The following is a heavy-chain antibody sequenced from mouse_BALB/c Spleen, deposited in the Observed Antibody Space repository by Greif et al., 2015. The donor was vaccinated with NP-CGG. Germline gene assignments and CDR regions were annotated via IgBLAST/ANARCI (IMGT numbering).Heavy chain of an antibody. CDR3: ARGGLQGAMDY. D-gene: IGHD2-2*01. CDR1: GFTFSSYY. V-gene: IGHV5-6-2*01. Sequence: EVMLVDSGGGLVKLGGSLKLSCAASGFTFSSYYMSWVRQTPEKRLELVAATNSNGGSTYYPDTVKGRFTISRDNAKNPLYLQMSSLRSEDTALYYCARGGLQGAMDYWGHGTSVTVSS. CDR2: TNSNGGST. J-gene: IGHJ4*01.